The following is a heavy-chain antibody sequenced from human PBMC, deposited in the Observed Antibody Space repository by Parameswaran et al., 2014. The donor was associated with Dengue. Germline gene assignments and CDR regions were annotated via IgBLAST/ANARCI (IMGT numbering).Heavy chain of an antibody. J-gene: IGHJ6*02. Sequence: WVRQAPGQGLEWMGWINPNSGGTNYAQKFQGRVTMTRDTSISTAYMELSRLRSDDTAVYYCARDLVPTTIPYDYGMDVWGQGTTVTVSS. CDR3: ARDLVPTTIPYDYGMDV. V-gene: IGHV1-2*02. D-gene: IGHD5-12*01. CDR2: INPNSGGT.